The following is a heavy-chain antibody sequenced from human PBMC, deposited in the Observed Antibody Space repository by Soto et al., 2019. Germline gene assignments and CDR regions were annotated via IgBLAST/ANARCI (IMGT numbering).Heavy chain of an antibody. J-gene: IGHJ6*02. D-gene: IGHD5-12*01. CDR2: IYPGDSDT. CDR1: GYSFTSYW. Sequence: LGESLKISCKGSGYSFTSYWIGWVRQMPGKGLEWMGIIYPGDSDTRYSPSSQGQVTISADKSISTAYLQWSSLKASDTAMYYCARDSGYDLGYYYYYGMDVWGQGTTVTVSS. V-gene: IGHV5-51*01. CDR3: ARDSGYDLGYYYYYGMDV.